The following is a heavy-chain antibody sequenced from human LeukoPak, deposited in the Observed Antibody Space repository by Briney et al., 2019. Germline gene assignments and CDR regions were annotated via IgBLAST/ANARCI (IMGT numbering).Heavy chain of an antibody. Sequence: GRSLRLSCAASGFTFDDYAMHWVRQAPGKGLEWVSGISWNSGSIGYADSVKGRFTISRDNAKNSLYLQMNSLRAEDTALYYCAKDISGYDILTGCFDYWGQGTLVTVSS. D-gene: IGHD3-9*01. V-gene: IGHV3-9*01. CDR3: AKDISGYDILTGCFDY. CDR1: GFTFDDYA. CDR2: ISWNSGSI. J-gene: IGHJ4*02.